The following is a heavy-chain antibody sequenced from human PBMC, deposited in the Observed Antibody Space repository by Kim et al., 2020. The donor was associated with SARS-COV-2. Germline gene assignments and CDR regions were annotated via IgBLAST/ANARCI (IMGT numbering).Heavy chain of an antibody. D-gene: IGHD3-9*01. V-gene: IGHV7-4-1*02. J-gene: IGHJ4*02. CDR3: ARPPNYDILTGPAH. CDR1: GYTFTSYA. CDR2: INTNTGNP. Sequence: ASVKVSCKASGYTFTSYAMNWVRQAPGQGLEWMGWINTNTGNPTYAQGFTGRFVFSLDTSVSTAYLQISSLKAEDTAVYYCARPPNYDILTGPAHWGQGTLVTVSS.